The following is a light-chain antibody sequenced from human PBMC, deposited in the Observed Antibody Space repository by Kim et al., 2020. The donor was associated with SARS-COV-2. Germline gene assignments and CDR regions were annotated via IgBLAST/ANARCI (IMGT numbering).Light chain of an antibody. J-gene: IGLJ2*01. CDR3: NFRDSIAYHLV. CDR2: GKN. V-gene: IGLV3-19*01. CDR1: SLRTSY. Sequence: SSELTQDPAVYVALGQTVRITCRGDSLRTSYASGYKQKPGQAPLLVIYGKNNRPSGIPDRFPGPNSGDAASLAITGAQPEDEAGYQCNFRDSIAYHLVFG.